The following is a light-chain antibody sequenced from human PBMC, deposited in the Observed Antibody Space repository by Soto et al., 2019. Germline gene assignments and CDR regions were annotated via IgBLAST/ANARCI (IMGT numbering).Light chain of an antibody. CDR3: AAWDDSLNVHVV. V-gene: IGLV1-44*01. CDR2: SNN. J-gene: IGLJ2*01. CDR1: SSNIGSNT. Sequence: QSVLTQPPSASGTPGQRVTISCSGSSSNIGSNTVNWYQQLPGTAPKLLIYSNNQRPSGVPDRFSGSKSGTSASLAISGLQSEDKADYYCAAWDDSLNVHVVFGGGTKLTVL.